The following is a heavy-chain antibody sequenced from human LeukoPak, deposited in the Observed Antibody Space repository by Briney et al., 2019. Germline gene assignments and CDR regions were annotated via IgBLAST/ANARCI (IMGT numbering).Heavy chain of an antibody. J-gene: IGHJ4*02. Sequence: PGGSMRLSCEASGLTLSDYWMSWVRQAPGKGLEWVANINQDGSAKYYVDSVKGRFTISRDNADSSLYLQMNALRADDTAMYYCATSQHTSSGQNFNYWGQGTLVSVSS. CDR3: ATSQHTSSGQNFNY. CDR2: INQDGSAK. CDR1: GLTLSDYW. V-gene: IGHV3-7*01. D-gene: IGHD6-25*01.